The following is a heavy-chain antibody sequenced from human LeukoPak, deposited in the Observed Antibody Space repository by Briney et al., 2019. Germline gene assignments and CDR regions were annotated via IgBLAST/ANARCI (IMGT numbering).Heavy chain of an antibody. CDR1: GFTFSSYA. V-gene: IGHV3-23*01. CDR3: AKAVYYYDSSGYYYNAFDI. J-gene: IGHJ3*02. D-gene: IGHD3-22*01. Sequence: PGGSLRLSCAASGFTFSSYAMSWVRQAPGKGLEWVSGISGSGDNTYYADSVKGRFTISRDNSKNTLYLQMNSLRAEDTAVYYCAKAVYYYDSSGYYYNAFDIWGQGTMVTVSS. CDR2: ISGSGDNT.